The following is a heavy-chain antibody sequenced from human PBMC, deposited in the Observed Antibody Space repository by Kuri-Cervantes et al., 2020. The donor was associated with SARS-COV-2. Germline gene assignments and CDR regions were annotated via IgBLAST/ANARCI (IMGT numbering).Heavy chain of an antibody. D-gene: IGHD3-22*01. CDR1: GGSISSGSYY. CDR3: AREDSSGYYFDY. V-gene: IGHV4-61*02. CDR2: IYTSGST. Sequence: SETLSLTYTVSGGSISSGSYYWSWIRQPAGKGLEWIGRIYTSGSTNYNPSLESRVTISVDTSKNQFSLKLSSVTAADTAVYYCAREDSSGYYFDYWGQGTLVTVSS. J-gene: IGHJ4*02.